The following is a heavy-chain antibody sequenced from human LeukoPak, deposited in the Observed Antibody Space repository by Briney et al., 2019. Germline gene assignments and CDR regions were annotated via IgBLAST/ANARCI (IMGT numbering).Heavy chain of an antibody. Sequence: GGSLRLSCAASGFTFSNSAMSWVRQAPGKGLEWVSAISGSGGSTYYADSVKGRLTISRDNSKNTVYLQMNSLRADDTAVYYCAKAPGGIVGYWGQGTLVTVSS. CDR2: ISGSGGST. CDR1: GFTFSNSA. CDR3: AKAPGGIVGY. D-gene: IGHD3-16*01. J-gene: IGHJ4*02. V-gene: IGHV3-23*01.